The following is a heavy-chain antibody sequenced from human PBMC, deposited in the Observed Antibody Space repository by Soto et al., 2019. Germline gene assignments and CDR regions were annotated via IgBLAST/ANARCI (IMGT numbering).Heavy chain of an antibody. CDR2: ISPWKGNT. V-gene: IGHV1-18*04. CDR3: ARDLDPSGSYYTDY. Sequence: ASVKVSCKASGHNFTPYGVNWVRQAPGQRLEWMGWISPWKGNTNYAQSFQGRVTMTTDTSTSTAYMELRSLTSDDTAVYYCARDLDPSGSYYTDYWGPGTLVTVSS. J-gene: IGHJ4*02. D-gene: IGHD3-10*01. CDR1: GHNFTPYG.